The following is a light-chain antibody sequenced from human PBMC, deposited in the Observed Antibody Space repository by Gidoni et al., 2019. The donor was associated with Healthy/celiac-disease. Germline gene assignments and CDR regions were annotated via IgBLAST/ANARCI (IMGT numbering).Light chain of an antibody. V-gene: IGKV3-20*01. CDR3: QQYGSSPP. Sequence: EIVLTQSPGTLSFSPGERATLSCRASQSVSSTLIYGASSRATGIPDRFSGSGSGTDFTLTISRLEPEDFAVYYCQQYGSSPPFXQXTRLEIK. CDR1: QSVSST. J-gene: IGKJ5*01. CDR2: GAS.